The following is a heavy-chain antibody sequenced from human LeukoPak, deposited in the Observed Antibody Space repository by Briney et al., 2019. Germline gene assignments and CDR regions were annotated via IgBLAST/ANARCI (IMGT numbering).Heavy chain of an antibody. CDR1: GYTLTELS. Sequence: GASVKVSCKVSGYTLTELSMHWVRQAPGKGLEWMGGFDPEDGETIYAQKFQGRVTMTRDTSTSTVYMELSSLRSEDTAVYYCARLDTAMVFFDYWGQGTLVTVSS. V-gene: IGHV1-24*01. CDR2: FDPEDGET. CDR3: ARLDTAMVFFDY. D-gene: IGHD5-18*01. J-gene: IGHJ4*02.